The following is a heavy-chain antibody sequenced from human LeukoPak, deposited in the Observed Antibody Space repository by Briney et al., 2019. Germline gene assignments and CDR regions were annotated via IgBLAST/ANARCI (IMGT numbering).Heavy chain of an antibody. CDR3: ARHMGSYYDDAFDI. J-gene: IGHJ3*02. V-gene: IGHV4-59*08. CDR2: IYYSGST. D-gene: IGHD3-22*01. Sequence: PSETLSLTCSVSGGSISGYYWSWIRQPPGKGLEWIGYIYYSGSTNYNPSLKSRMTISLDTSKNQFSLDLSSVTAADTAIYYCARHMGSYYDDAFDIWGQGTMVTVSS. CDR1: GGSISGYY.